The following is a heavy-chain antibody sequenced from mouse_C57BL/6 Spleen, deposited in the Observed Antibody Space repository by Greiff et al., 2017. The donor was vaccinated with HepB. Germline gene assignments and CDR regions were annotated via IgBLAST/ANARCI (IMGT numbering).Heavy chain of an antibody. J-gene: IGHJ2*01. V-gene: IGHV1-69*01. D-gene: IGHD1-1*01. CDR1: GYTFTSYW. CDR3: ARKDYGSSNEYFDY. CDR2: IDPSDNYT. Sequence: VQLQQPGAELVMPGASVKLSCKASGYTFTSYWMHWVKQRPGQGLEWIGEIDPSDNYTNYNQKFKGKSTLTVDKSSSTAYMQLSSLTSEDSAVYYCARKDYGSSNEYFDYWGQGTTLTVSS.